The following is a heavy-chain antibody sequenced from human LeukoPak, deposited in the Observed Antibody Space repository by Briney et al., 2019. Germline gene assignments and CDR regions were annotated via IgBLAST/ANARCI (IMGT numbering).Heavy chain of an antibody. CDR3: GRDVSAVAGTAWFDP. J-gene: IGHJ5*02. Sequence: GGSLRLSCEVSGFTFSTYAMQWVRRAPGKGLEWVGVIVYDGSSKYYADSVKGRFTISRDNSRNTLYLQMNSLKTDDTAVYYCGRDVSAVAGTAWFDPWGQGTLATVSS. CDR1: GFTFSTYA. CDR2: IVYDGSSK. V-gene: IGHV3-30*04. D-gene: IGHD6-19*01.